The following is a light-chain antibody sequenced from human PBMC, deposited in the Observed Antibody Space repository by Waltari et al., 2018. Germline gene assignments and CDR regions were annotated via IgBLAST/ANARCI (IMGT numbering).Light chain of an antibody. J-gene: IGKJ2*01. CDR3: QQYGNTPYT. CDR2: DVS. V-gene: IGKV3-20*01. Sequence: EIVLTQSPGTLSLSPGERATLSCRASQSVSSNSLAWYQQKPGHAPRILIYDVSSRATGIPDRFSGSGSGTDFTLTISRLEPEDFAVYHCQQYGNTPYTFGQGTKLEIK. CDR1: QSVSSNS.